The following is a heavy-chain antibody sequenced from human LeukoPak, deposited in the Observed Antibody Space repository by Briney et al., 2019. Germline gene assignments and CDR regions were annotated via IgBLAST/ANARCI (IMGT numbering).Heavy chain of an antibody. CDR1: GGSISSSSYY. Sequence: SETLSLTCTVSGGSISSSSYYWGWIRQPPGKGLEWIGSIYYSGSTYYNPSLKSRVTISVDTSKNQFSLKLSSVTAADTAVYYCARGEGWYYYMDVWGKGTTVTISS. V-gene: IGHV4-39*07. CDR2: IYYSGST. D-gene: IGHD6-19*01. J-gene: IGHJ6*03. CDR3: ARGEGWYYYMDV.